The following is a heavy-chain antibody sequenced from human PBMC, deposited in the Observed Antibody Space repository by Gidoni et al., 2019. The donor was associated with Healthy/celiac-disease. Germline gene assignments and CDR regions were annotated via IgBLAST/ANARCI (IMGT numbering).Heavy chain of an antibody. CDR2: INPNSGGT. CDR3: ARDTSPYNWNYLNYGMDV. J-gene: IGHJ6*02. D-gene: IGHD1-7*01. CDR1: GYTFTGYY. Sequence: QVQLVKSGAEVKKPGASVKVSCKASGYTFTGYYMHWVRQAPGQGLEWMGWINPNSGGTNYAQKFQGRVTMTRDTSISTAYMELSRLRSDDTAVYYCARDTSPYNWNYLNYGMDVWGQGTTVTVSS. V-gene: IGHV1-2*02.